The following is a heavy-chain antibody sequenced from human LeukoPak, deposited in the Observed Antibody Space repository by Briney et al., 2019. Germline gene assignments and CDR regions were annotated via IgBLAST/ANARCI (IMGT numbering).Heavy chain of an antibody. D-gene: IGHD2-2*01. J-gene: IGHJ6*04. CDR1: GFTFSSYE. V-gene: IGHV3-48*03. CDR3: ARDHGVVVPAATGMDV. CDR2: ISSSGSTI. Sequence: PGGSLRLSCAASGFTFSSYEMKWVRQAPGKGLGWVSYISSSGSTIYYADSVKGRFTISRDNANNSLYLQMNSLRAEDTAVYYCARDHGVVVPAATGMDVWGKGTTVTVSS.